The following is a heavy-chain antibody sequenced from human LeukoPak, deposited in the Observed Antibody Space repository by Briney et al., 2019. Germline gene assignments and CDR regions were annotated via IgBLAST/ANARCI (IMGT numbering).Heavy chain of an antibody. CDR3: AKDPRPAGSLYYFDY. CDR2: ISYDGSNK. D-gene: IGHD6-6*01. J-gene: IGHJ4*02. Sequence: PGKSLRLSCAASGFTFSSYAMHWVRQAPGKGLEWVAVISYDGSNKYYADSVKGRFTISRDNSKNTLYLQMNSLRAEDTAVYYCAKDPRPAGSLYYFDYWGQGTLVTVSS. CDR1: GFTFSSYA. V-gene: IGHV3-30-3*01.